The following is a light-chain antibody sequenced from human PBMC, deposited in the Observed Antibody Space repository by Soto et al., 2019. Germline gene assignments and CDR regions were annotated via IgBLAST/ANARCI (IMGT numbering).Light chain of an antibody. CDR1: QSVNSYY. J-gene: IGKJ1*01. V-gene: IGKV3-20*01. CDR2: DAS. Sequence: EIVLTQSPGTLSLSPGERATLSCRASQSVNSYYLAWYQQKPGQAPRLLIYDASSRATGIPDRFSGSGSGTDFTLTISRLEPEDCAVYYCQQYGSSPQTFGQGTKVEIK. CDR3: QQYGSSPQT.